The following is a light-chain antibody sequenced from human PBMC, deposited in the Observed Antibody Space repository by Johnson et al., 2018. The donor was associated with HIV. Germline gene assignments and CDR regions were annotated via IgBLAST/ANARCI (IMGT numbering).Light chain of an antibody. CDR2: QDS. Sequence: VLTQPPSVSVSPGQTASITCSGDKLGDKYACWYQQKPGQSPVLVIYQDSKRPSGIPERFSGSKSGTSATLAITGLQTGDEADYYCGTWDGSGGVFGTGTKVTVL. V-gene: IGLV3-1*01. J-gene: IGLJ1*01. CDR3: GTWDGSGGV. CDR1: KLGDKY.